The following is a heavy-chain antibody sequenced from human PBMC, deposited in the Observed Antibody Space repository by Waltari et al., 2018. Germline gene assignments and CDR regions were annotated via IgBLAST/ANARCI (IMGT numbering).Heavy chain of an antibody. Sequence: QMQLVQSGPEVKKPGTSVKVSCKAPGFTFTSYAVQWVRQARGQRLGWIGWIVVGSGNTNYAQKFQERVTITRDMSTSTAYMELSSLRSEDTAVYYCAAFVQQPHLPPWGQGTLVTVSS. CDR2: IVVGSGNT. CDR1: GFTFTSYA. J-gene: IGHJ5*02. D-gene: IGHD6-13*01. V-gene: IGHV1-58*01. CDR3: AAFVQQPHLPP.